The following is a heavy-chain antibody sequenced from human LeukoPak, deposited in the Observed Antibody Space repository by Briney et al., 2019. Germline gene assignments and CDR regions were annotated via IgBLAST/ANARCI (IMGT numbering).Heavy chain of an antibody. CDR3: VRGVADSYGQFDN. J-gene: IGHJ4*02. D-gene: IGHD3-10*01. Sequence: GGSLRLSCAASGFIISTYWIHWVRQAPGKGLVWVSRINPDGSTTYYADSVKGRITISRDNAKNTLYLQMNSLRAEDTAVYYCVRGVADSYGQFDNWGQGTLVTVSS. V-gene: IGHV3-74*01. CDR2: INPDGSTT. CDR1: GFIISTYW.